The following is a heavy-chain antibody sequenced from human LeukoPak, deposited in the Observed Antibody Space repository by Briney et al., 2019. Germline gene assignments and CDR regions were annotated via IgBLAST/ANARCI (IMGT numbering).Heavy chain of an antibody. Sequence: SETLSLTCTVSGGSISNYYLSWIRQPPGKGLEWIGYIHNSGSTSYNPSLKSRVTMSVDTSKNQFSLKLSSVTAADTAVYYCARKSTNPLDYWGQGTLVTVSS. CDR1: GGSISNYY. CDR2: IHNSGST. CDR3: ARKSTNPLDY. V-gene: IGHV4-59*01. J-gene: IGHJ4*02.